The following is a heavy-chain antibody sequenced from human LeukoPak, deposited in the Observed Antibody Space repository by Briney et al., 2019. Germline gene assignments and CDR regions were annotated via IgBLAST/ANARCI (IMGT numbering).Heavy chain of an antibody. CDR3: ARIKTNYDILTGYYLGSWYFDL. J-gene: IGHJ2*01. CDR1: GGSISSYY. V-gene: IGHV4-4*07. Sequence: SETLSLTCTASGGSISSYYWSWIRQPAGKGLECIGRIYTSGSTNYNPSLKSRVTMSVDTSKNQFSLKLRSVTAADTAVYYCARIKTNYDILTGYYLGSWYFDLWGRGTLVTVSS. CDR2: IYTSGST. D-gene: IGHD3-9*01.